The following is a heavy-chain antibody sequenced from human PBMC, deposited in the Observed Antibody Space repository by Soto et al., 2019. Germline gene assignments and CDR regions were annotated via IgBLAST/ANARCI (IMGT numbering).Heavy chain of an antibody. CDR2: IWYDGSNK. D-gene: IGHD3-10*01. CDR1: GFTFSSYG. Sequence: GGSLRLSCAASGFTFSSYGMHWVRQAPGKGLEWVAVIWYDGSNKYYADSVKGRFTISRDNSKNTLYLQMNSLRAEDTAVYYCARVGGLGIYYYYYYMDVWSKGTTVTVSS. J-gene: IGHJ6*03. V-gene: IGHV3-33*01. CDR3: ARVGGLGIYYYYYYMDV.